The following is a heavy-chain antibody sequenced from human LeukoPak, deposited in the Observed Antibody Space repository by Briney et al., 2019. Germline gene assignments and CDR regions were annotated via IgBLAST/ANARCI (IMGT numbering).Heavy chain of an antibody. Sequence: ASVKVSCKASGYTFTNYAMHWVRQAPGQRLEWMGWINAGNGNTKYSQKLQGRVTITRDTSASTAYMELSSLRSEDTAIYYCARFKQYTTSGGEDYYYYGMDVWGQGTTVTVSS. V-gene: IGHV1-3*01. D-gene: IGHD6-13*01. J-gene: IGHJ6*02. CDR1: GYTFTNYA. CDR2: INAGNGNT. CDR3: ARFKQYTTSGGEDYYYYGMDV.